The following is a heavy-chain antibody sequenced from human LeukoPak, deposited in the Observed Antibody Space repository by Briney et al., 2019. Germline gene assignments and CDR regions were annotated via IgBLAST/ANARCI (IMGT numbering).Heavy chain of an antibody. CDR3: ARGGIAARRGGDNWFDP. Sequence: ASVKVSCKASGYTFTGYYMHWVRQAPGQGLEGMGWINPNSGGTNYAQKFQGRVTMTRDTSISTAYMELSRLRSDDTAVYYCARGGIAARRGGDNWFDPWGQGTLVTVSS. CDR1: GYTFTGYY. J-gene: IGHJ5*02. V-gene: IGHV1-2*02. CDR2: INPNSGGT. D-gene: IGHD6-6*01.